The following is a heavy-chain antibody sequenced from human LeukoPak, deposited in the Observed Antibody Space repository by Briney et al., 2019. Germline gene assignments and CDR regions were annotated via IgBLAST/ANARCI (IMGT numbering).Heavy chain of an antibody. Sequence: PGGSLRLSCAASGFTFSSYAMHWVRQAPGKGLEWVAVISYDGSNKYYADSLKGRFTISRDNSKNTLYLQMNSLRAEDTAVYYCACSGSLRGFQHWGQGTLVTVSS. J-gene: IGHJ1*01. CDR1: GFTFSSYA. CDR3: ACSGSLRGFQH. CDR2: ISYDGSNK. D-gene: IGHD2-15*01. V-gene: IGHV3-30-3*01.